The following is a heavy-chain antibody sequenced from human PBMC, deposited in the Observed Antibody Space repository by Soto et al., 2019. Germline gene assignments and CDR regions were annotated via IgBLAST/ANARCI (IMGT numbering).Heavy chain of an antibody. CDR3: AKGLIPKSQSHYYDILTWSFDY. CDR1: GFTFSSYA. D-gene: IGHD3-9*01. CDR2: ISGSGGST. V-gene: IGHV3-23*01. Sequence: GGSLRLSCAASGFTFSSYAMSWVRQAPGKGLEWVSAISGSGGSTYYADSVKGRFTISRDNSKNTLYLQMNSLRAEDTAVYYCAKGLIPKSQSHYYDILTWSFDYRGQRTLVTGSS. J-gene: IGHJ4*02.